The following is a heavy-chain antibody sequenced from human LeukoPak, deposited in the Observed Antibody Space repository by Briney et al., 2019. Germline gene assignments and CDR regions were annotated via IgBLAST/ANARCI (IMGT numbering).Heavy chain of an antibody. D-gene: IGHD3-10*01. V-gene: IGHV4-39*01. CDR2: IYYSGST. CDR1: GGSISSSSYY. CDR3: ARQGGRFGELYYFDY. J-gene: IGHJ4*02. Sequence: SETLSLTCTVSGGSISSSSYYWGWIRQPPGKGLEWIGGIYYSGSTYYNPSLKSRVTISVDTSKNQFSLKLSSVTAADTAVYYCARQGGRFGELYYFDYWGQGTLVTVSS.